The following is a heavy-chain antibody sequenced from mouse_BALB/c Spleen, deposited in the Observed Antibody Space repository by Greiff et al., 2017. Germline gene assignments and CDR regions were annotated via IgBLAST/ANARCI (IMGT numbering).Heavy chain of an antibody. D-gene: IGHD1-1*01. CDR3: ARGGYYGSSFPFAY. J-gene: IGHJ3*01. CDR1: GFTFSDYY. CDR2: ISDGGSYT. V-gene: IGHV5-4*02. Sequence: EVQLVESGGGLVKPGGSLKLSCAASGFTFSDYYMYWVRQTPEKRLEWVATISDGGSYTYYPDSVKGRFPISRDNAKNNLYLQMSSLKSEDTAMYYCARGGYYGSSFPFAYWGQGTLVTVSA.